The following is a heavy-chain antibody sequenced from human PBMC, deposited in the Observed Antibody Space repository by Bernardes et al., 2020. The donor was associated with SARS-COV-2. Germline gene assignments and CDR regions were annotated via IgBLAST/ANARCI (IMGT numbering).Heavy chain of an antibody. J-gene: IGHJ6*02. CDR2: ISFDCSHK. Sequence: VGSLRRSCAASGFTFNTFALHLVRPAPGKGLELVSFISFDCSHKYYADSVKGRFTISRDNSRNTLYLLMNSLRPEDTAVYYCARDWDYGESGYYYGVDVWGQGTTVTVS. D-gene: IGHD4-17*01. CDR1: GFTFNTFA. CDR3: ARDWDYGESGYYYGVDV. V-gene: IGHV3-30-3*01.